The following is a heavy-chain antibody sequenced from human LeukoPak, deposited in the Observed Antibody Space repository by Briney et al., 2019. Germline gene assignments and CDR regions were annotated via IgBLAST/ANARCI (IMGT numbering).Heavy chain of an antibody. CDR1: GDSVSSNSAA. CDR3: ARERKNNWDPQTYFDF. Sequence: SRTLSLTCAVSGDSVSSNSAAWDWIRQSPSRGLEWLGRTFYRSKWYTDYAVSVKSRITINADTSKNHFSLQLNSVTHEDTAVYYCARERKNNWDPQTYFDFWGQGSLVTVSS. CDR2: TFYRSKWYT. D-gene: IGHD1-20*01. V-gene: IGHV6-1*01. J-gene: IGHJ4*02.